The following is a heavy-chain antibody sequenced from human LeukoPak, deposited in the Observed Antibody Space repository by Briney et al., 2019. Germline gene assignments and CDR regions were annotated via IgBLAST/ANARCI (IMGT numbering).Heavy chain of an antibody. V-gene: IGHV3-21*01. CDR3: AREASRIQVMDV. CDR2: ISESGSDT. Sequence: GGSLRLSCAASGFTFSSYSMNWVRQAPGKGLEWVSSISESGSDTFHADSVKGRFAISRDIAKNSLYLQMNSLRDEDTAVYYCAREASRIQVMDVWGQGTTVTVSS. D-gene: IGHD5-18*01. CDR1: GFTFSSYS. J-gene: IGHJ6*02.